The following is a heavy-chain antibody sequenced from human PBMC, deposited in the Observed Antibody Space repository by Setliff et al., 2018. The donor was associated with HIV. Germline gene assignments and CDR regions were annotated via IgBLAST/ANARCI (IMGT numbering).Heavy chain of an antibody. CDR2: IYTSGST. D-gene: IGHD5-18*01. V-gene: IGHV4-4*08. J-gene: IGHJ2*01. Sequence: SETLSLTCTVSGGSISSYYWSWIRQPPGKGLEWIGSIYTSGSTNYNPSLKSRVTISVDTSKNQFSLKLSSVTAADTAVYYCAATSDTAMVVNWYFDLWGRGTLVTVSS. CDR1: GGSISSYY. CDR3: AATSDTAMVVNWYFDL.